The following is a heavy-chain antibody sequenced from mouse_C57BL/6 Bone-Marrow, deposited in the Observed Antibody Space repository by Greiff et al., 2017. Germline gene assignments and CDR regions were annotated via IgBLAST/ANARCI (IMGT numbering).Heavy chain of an antibody. CDR1: GYTFTSYG. D-gene: IGHD1-1*01. CDR2: IYPRSGNT. Sequence: VQLQQSGAELARPGASVKLSCKASGYTFTSYGISWVKQRTGQGLEWIGEIYPRSGNTYYNEKFKGKATLTADKSSSTAYMELRSLTSEDSAVYFCARRGFITTVVATHYYAMDYWGQGTSVTVSS. V-gene: IGHV1-81*01. J-gene: IGHJ4*01. CDR3: ARRGFITTVVATHYYAMDY.